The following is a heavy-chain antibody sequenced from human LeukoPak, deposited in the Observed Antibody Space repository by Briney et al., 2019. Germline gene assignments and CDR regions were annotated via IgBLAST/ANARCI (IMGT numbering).Heavy chain of an antibody. CDR1: GGSISSSSYY. V-gene: IGHV4-39*01. J-gene: IGHJ4*02. Sequence: SETLPLTCTVSGGSISSSSYYWGWLRPPPGKGLEWIGSIYYSGSTYYNPSLKSRVTISVDTSKNQFSLKLSSATAADTAVYYCARHSRHCSGGSCYSYDYWGQGTLVTVSS. CDR3: ARHSRHCSGGSCYSYDY. D-gene: IGHD2-15*01. CDR2: IYYSGST.